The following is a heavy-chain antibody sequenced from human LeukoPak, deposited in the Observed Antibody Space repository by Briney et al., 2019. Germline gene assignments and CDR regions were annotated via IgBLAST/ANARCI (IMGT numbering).Heavy chain of an antibody. J-gene: IGHJ5*01. CDR2: IYSGGST. V-gene: IGHV3-66*01. D-gene: IGHD3-10*01. CDR3: ARDGSCWFGY. Sequence: GGSLRLSCAAYGFTVSDNYMNWVRQDPGKGLEWVSVIYSGGSTYYADSVKGRFTISRDNSKNTVYIQMNSLRAEDTAVYYCARDGSCWFGYWGQGTLVTVYS. CDR1: GFTVSDNY.